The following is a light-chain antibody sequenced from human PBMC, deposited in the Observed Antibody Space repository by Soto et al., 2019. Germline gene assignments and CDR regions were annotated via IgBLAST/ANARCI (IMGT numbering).Light chain of an antibody. Sequence: LTQPRSVSGSPGQSVTISCTGTSSDVGGFNSVSWYQQHPGKAPKLMIYDVNKRPSGVPDRFSGSKSGSTASLTISGLQAEDEADYYCCSYAGSYSYAFXTGTKVTVL. V-gene: IGLV2-11*01. CDR1: SSDVGGFNS. J-gene: IGLJ1*01. CDR3: CSYAGSYSYA. CDR2: DVN.